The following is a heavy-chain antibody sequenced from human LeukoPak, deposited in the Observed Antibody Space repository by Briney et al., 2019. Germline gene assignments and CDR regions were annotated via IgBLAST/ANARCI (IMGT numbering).Heavy chain of an antibody. V-gene: IGHV4-31*03. CDR1: DVSISSGGYY. J-gene: IGHJ5*02. D-gene: IGHD1-14*01. CDR3: ARGIRKMGPYWFDH. CDR2: IYYSGST. Sequence: TLSLTCTVSDVSISSGGYYWTWIRQHPGKALEWIGYIYYSGSTDYNPSLKSRLTISVDTSKNQFSLKLTSVTAADTAVYYCARGIRKMGPYWFDHWGQGTLVTVSS.